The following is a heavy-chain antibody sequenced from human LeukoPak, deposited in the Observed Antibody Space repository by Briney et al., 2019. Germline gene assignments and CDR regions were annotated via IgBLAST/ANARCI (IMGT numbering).Heavy chain of an antibody. J-gene: IGHJ3*02. CDR3: ARGNWDQHHDAFDI. CDR2: INTNTGNP. D-gene: IGHD7-27*01. V-gene: IGHV7-4-1*02. CDR1: GYTFTSYA. Sequence: GASVKVSFKASGYTFTSYAMNWVRQAPGQGLEWMGWINTNTGNPTYAQGFTGRFVFSLDTSVSTAYLQISSLKAEDTAVYYCARGNWDQHHDAFDIWGQGTMVTVSS.